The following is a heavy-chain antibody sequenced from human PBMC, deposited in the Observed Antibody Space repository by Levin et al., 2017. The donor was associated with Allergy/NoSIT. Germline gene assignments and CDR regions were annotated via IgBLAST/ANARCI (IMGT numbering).Heavy chain of an antibody. Sequence: VSGPTLVKPTQTLTLTCTFSGFSLTTNGVGVGWIRPPPGKALEWLALIYWDDDKRYSPSLKSRLTITKDTSKNQVVLRMTDMDPVDTATYSCAHKVAYYGVGVRGGWFDPWGQGILVTVSS. CDR1: GFSLTTNGVG. D-gene: IGHD2-21*01. CDR2: IYWDDDK. CDR3: AHKVAYYGVGVRGGWFDP. V-gene: IGHV2-5*02. J-gene: IGHJ5*02.